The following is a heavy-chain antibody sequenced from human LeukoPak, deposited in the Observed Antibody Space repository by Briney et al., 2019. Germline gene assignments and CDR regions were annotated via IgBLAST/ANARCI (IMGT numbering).Heavy chain of an antibody. CDR3: ASGGATIWAAFDI. J-gene: IGHJ3*02. Sequence: PGGSQRLSCAASGFTFSSYSMNWVRQAPGKGLEWVSSISSSSSYIYYADSVKGRFTISRDNAKNSLYLQMNSLRAEDTAVYYCASGGATIWAAFDIWGQGTMVTVSS. D-gene: IGHD5-12*01. CDR1: GFTFSSYS. V-gene: IGHV3-21*01. CDR2: ISSSSSYI.